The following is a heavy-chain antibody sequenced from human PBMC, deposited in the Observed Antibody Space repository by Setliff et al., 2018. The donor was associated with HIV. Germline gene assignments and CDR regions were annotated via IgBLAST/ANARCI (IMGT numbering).Heavy chain of an antibody. CDR1: GYTFTTYA. CDR2: INTNTGNP. Sequence: VKVSCKASGYTFTTYAMNWVRQAPGQGPEWMGWINTNTGNPTYAQGFTGRFVFSLDTSVSTAYLQISSLKAEDTAVYYCARNYYDVWSLSFGGWFDPWGQGTLVTVS. CDR3: ARNYYDVWSLSFGGWFDP. J-gene: IGHJ5*02. V-gene: IGHV7-4-1*02. D-gene: IGHD3-3*01.